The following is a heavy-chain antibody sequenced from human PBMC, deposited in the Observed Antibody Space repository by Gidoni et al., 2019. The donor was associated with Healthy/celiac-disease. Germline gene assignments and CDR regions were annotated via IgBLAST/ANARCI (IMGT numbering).Heavy chain of an antibody. CDR1: GGSFSGYY. D-gene: IGHD6-13*01. CDR2: INHSGST. Sequence: QVQLQQWGAGLLKPSETLSLTCAVYGGSFSGYYWSWIRQPPGKGLEWIGEINHSGSTNYNPSLKSRVTISVDTSKNQFSLKLSSMTAADTAVYYCARGRYSTTYYYYYYGMDVWGQGTTVTVSS. J-gene: IGHJ6*02. V-gene: IGHV4-34*01. CDR3: ARGRYSTTYYYYYYGMDV.